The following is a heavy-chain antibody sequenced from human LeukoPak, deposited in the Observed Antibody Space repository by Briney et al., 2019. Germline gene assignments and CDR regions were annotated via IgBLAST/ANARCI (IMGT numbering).Heavy chain of an antibody. CDR2: IYYSGST. Sequence: SETLSLTCTVSGGSISSSSYYWGWIRQPPGKGLEWIGSIYYSGSTYCNPSLKSRVTISVDTSKNQFSLKLSSVTAADTAVYYCARGRYYGSGTLVYFDYWGQGTLVTVSS. J-gene: IGHJ4*02. V-gene: IGHV4-39*07. CDR3: ARGRYYGSGTLVYFDY. D-gene: IGHD3-10*01. CDR1: GGSISSSSYY.